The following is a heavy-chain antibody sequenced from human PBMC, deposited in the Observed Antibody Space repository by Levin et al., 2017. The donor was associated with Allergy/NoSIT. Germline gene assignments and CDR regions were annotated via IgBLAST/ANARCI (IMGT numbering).Heavy chain of an antibody. J-gene: IGHJ4*02. CDR3: AKGLATGTTRRFDY. D-gene: IGHD1-7*01. CDR1: GFTFSSYA. Sequence: PGESLKISCAASGFTFSSYAMSWVRQAPGKGLEWVSTIGGGGGNRYYADSVKGRFTISRDDSKNTLYLQLNSLRAEDTAVYYCAKGLATGTTRRFDYWGRGTLVTVSS. CDR2: IGGGGGNR. V-gene: IGHV3-23*01.